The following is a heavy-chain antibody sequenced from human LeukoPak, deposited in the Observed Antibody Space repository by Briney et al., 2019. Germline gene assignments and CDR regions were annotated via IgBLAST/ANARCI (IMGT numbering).Heavy chain of an antibody. J-gene: IGHJ4*02. CDR3: ARDLLYNNSPGLEY. CDR2: ISYDGSYK. D-gene: IGHD3-10*01. Sequence: PGGSLRLSCAAPGFTFNNYAMHWVRQAPGKGLEWVAVISYDGSYKYYADSVKGRFTISRDNSKNTLYLQMNSLRAEDTAVYYCARDLLYNNSPGLEYWGQGTLVTVSS. CDR1: GFTFNNYA. V-gene: IGHV3-30*04.